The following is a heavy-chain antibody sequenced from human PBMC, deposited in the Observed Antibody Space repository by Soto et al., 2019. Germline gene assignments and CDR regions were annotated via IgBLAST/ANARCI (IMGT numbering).Heavy chain of an antibody. CDR1: GGSISNYY. Sequence: PSETLSLTCTVSGGSISNYYWSWIRQPPGKGLEWIGYIHYSGSTNYNPSLKSRVTISVDKSKNQFSLKLSSVTAADTAVYYCASCFWSGYHVWGQGTLVTVSS. CDR3: ASCFWSGYHV. CDR2: IHYSGST. D-gene: IGHD3-3*01. V-gene: IGHV4-59*12. J-gene: IGHJ4*02.